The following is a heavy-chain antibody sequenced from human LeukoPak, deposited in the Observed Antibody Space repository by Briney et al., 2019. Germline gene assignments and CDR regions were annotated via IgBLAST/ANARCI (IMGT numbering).Heavy chain of an antibody. V-gene: IGHV3-33*08. CDR2: IWYDGSNK. CDR1: GFTFSSYW. J-gene: IGHJ4*02. Sequence: GGSLRLSRAASGFTFSSYWMSWVRQAPGKGLEWVAVIWYDGSNKYYADSVKGRFTISRDNSKNTLYLQMNSLRAEDTAVYHCARLDRYWGQGTLVTVSS. CDR3: ARLDRY.